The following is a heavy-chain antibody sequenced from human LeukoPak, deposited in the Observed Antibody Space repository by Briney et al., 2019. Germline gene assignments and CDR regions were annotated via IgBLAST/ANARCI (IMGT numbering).Heavy chain of an antibody. D-gene: IGHD3-10*01. CDR2: IIPILGIA. CDR1: GGTFSSYT. J-gene: IGHJ5*02. CDR3: ARVSFDAMVRGINWFDP. V-gene: IGHV1-69*02. Sequence: SVKVSCRASGGTFSSYTISWVRQAPGQGLEWMGRIIPILGIANYAQKFQGRVTITADKSTSTAYMELSSLRSEDTAVYYCARVSFDAMVRGINWFDPWGQGTLVTVSS.